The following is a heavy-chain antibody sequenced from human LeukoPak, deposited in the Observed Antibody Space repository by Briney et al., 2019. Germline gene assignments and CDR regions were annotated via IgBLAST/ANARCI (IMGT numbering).Heavy chain of an antibody. Sequence: GESLKISCKGSGYSFTSYWIGWGRQIPGKGLEWMGIIYPGDSDTRYSTSFQGQVTISADKSISTAYLQWSSLKASDTAMYYCARHVFRVDWFDPWGQGTLVTVSS. CDR1: GYSFTSYW. CDR2: IYPGDSDT. V-gene: IGHV5-51*01. CDR3: ARHVFRVDWFDP. D-gene: IGHD2-21*01. J-gene: IGHJ5*02.